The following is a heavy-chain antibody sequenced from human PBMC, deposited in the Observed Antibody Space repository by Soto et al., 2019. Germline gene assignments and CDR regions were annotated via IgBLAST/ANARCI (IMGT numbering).Heavy chain of an antibody. CDR2: ISYDGSNK. V-gene: IGHV3-30*03. CDR1: GFTFSSYG. J-gene: IGHJ6*02. Sequence: GGSLRLSCAASGFTFSSYGMHWVRQAPGKGLEWVAVISYDGSNKYYADSVKGRFTISRDNSKNTLYLQMNSLRAEDTAVYYCATGIGYSSYGMDVWGQGTTVTVSS. D-gene: IGHD6-13*01. CDR3: ATGIGYSSYGMDV.